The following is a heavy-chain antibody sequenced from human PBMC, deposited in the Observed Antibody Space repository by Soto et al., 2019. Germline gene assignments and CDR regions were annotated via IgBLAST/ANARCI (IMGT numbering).Heavy chain of an antibody. CDR2: ISGSGGST. D-gene: IGHD3-16*01. CDR1: GFNFTSRA. V-gene: IGHV3-23*01. J-gene: IGHJ4*02. Sequence: EVQLLESGGGLVQPGGSLRLSCAASGFNFTSRAMGWVRQAPGMGPEWVSGISGSGGSTYFADSVKGRFTISRDNSKNTLYLQINSLRAEDTAVYYCVLPSGGCTTDICYAGLFDYRGQGAWVTVSS. CDR3: VLPSGGCTTDICYAGLFDY.